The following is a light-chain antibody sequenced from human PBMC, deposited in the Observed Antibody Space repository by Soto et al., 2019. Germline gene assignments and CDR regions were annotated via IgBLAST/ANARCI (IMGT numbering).Light chain of an antibody. CDR3: QQYKNGPRT. V-gene: IGKV3-15*01. CDR1: HRVIVNS. CDR2: GXS. J-gene: IGKJ1*01. Sequence: EIVLTQSPGTLTLSPWERATPSXRVSHRVIVNSLAWYQEEPGXTPRLXXYGXSTRATGIPARLSGSGSGTEFTLTISSLQSEDFAVYYCQQYKNGPRTFGQGTKVDIK.